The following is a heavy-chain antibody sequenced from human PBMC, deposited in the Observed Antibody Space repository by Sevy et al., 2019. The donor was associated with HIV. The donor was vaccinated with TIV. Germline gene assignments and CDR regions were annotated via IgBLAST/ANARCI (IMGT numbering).Heavy chain of an antibody. D-gene: IGHD6-25*01. Sequence: GGSLRLSCAASGFTFSSYTINWVRQAPGKGLEWVSSISSVNNYIYYADSMKGRFTISSDNAKRSLFLQMNSLRVEDTAVYYCARMGGLTDKGMDVWGQGTTVTVSS. CDR1: GFTFSSYT. CDR2: ISSVNNYI. V-gene: IGHV3-21*01. CDR3: ARMGGLTDKGMDV. J-gene: IGHJ6*02.